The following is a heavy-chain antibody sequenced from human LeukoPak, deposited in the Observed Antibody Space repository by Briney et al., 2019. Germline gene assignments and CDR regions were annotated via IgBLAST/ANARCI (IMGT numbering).Heavy chain of an antibody. CDR1: GYSISSGYY. CDR2: IYHSGST. Sequence: SETLSLTCAVSGYSISSGYYWGWIRQPPGKGLEWIGSIYHSGSTYYNPSLKSRVTISVDTSKNQFSLKLSSVTAADTAVYYCARPIDYGDAFDIRGQGTMVTVSS. CDR3: ARPIDYGDAFDI. D-gene: IGHD4-17*01. J-gene: IGHJ3*02. V-gene: IGHV4-38-2*01.